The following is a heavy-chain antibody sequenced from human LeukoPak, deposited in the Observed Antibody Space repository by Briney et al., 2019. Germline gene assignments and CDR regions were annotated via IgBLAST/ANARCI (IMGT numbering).Heavy chain of an antibody. CDR1: GGSISSYY. D-gene: IGHD3-22*01. CDR3: AREGGGSGYYFDY. J-gene: IGHJ4*02. CDR2: IYYSGST. Sequence: SETLSLTCTVSGGSISSYYWSWIRQPPGKGLEWIGYIYYSGSTNYNPSLKSRVTISVDTSKNQFSLKLSSVTAADTAVYYCAREGGGSGYYFDYRGQGTLVTVSS. V-gene: IGHV4-59*01.